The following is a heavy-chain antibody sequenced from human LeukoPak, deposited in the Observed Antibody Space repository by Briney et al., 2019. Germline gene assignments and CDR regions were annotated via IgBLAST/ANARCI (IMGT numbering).Heavy chain of an antibody. Sequence: GGSLRLSCAASGFTFSSYGMHWVRQAPGKGLEWVAVISYDGSNKYYADSVKGRFTISRDNSKNTLYLQMNSLRAEDTAVYYCAKDGGQVLGTFSYWGQGTLVTVSS. CDR3: AKDGGQVLGTFSY. V-gene: IGHV3-30*18. D-gene: IGHD2-8*02. CDR2: ISYDGSNK. J-gene: IGHJ4*02. CDR1: GFTFSSYG.